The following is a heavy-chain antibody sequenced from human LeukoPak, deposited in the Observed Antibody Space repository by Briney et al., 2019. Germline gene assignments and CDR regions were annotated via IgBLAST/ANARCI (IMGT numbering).Heavy chain of an antibody. D-gene: IGHD3-10*01. CDR2: IYGSGST. CDR1: GGSIRRYF. V-gene: IGHV4-59*01. CDR3: ARDPAPYNDEPLHYGLDV. J-gene: IGHJ6*02. Sequence: PSETLSLTCTVSGGSIRRYFWNWIRQPPGKGLEWIGYIYGSGSTTYNPSLKSRVTISVDTSKNQFSLKLRSVTAADTAVYYCARDPAPYNDEPLHYGLDVWGQGTTVTVSS.